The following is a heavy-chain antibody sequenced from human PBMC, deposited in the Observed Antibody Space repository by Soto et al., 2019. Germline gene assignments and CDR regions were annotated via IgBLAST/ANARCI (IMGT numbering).Heavy chain of an antibody. J-gene: IGHJ1*01. D-gene: IGHD3-3*01. CDR3: TTVFGY. V-gene: IGHV3-74*01. CDR2: IDGVGTGT. Sequence: GGSLRLSCAASGFTFTNYWMHWVRQVPGKGLVWVSRIDGVGTGTSYSDPVRGRFTISRDNAENTLYLQMNSLRAEDTAVYYCTTVFGYWGQGTPVTVSS. CDR1: GFTFTNYW.